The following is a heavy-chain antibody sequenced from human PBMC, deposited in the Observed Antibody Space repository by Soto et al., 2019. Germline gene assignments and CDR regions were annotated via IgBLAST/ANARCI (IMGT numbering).Heavy chain of an antibody. V-gene: IGHV1-18*01. D-gene: IGHD2-15*01. CDR3: AMVEVYVTPSPQDG. CDR1: GYSFTRYG. Sequence: QVQLVQSRAEVKNPGASVKVSCKASGYSFTRYGITWARQAPGQGLEWMGWINTYNGNTNYAQNLQGRVTLTTDTTTSKAYMELTSVRSNEPAIYYCAMVEVYVTPSPQDGWGQGTMVIVSS. J-gene: IGHJ6*02. CDR2: INTYNGNT.